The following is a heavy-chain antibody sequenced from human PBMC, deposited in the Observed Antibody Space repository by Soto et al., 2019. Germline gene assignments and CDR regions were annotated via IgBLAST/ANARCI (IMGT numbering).Heavy chain of an antibody. CDR2: IRGRGGNT. CDR1: GFTFSSYA. D-gene: IGHD2-2*01. J-gene: IGHJ4*02. Sequence: EVQLLESGGGLVQPGGSLRLSCAASGFTFSSYAMSWVRQAPGKGLEWVSAIRGRGGNTSYAYSVKVRVTNSSNKSKNTLYLQMNSLRAEDTARNYSAIDPRDCSSTSCYDYWGQGPLVTVSS. V-gene: IGHV3-23*01. CDR3: AIDPRDCSSTSCYDY.